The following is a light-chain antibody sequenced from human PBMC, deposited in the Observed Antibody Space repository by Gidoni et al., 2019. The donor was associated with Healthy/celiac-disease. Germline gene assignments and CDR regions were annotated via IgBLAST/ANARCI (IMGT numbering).Light chain of an antibody. CDR2: QDS. J-gene: IGLJ3*02. V-gene: IGLV3-1*01. CDR3: QAWDSSTVV. CDR1: KLGDKY. Sequence: SYELTQPPSVSVSPGQTASINCPGDKLGDKYACGDQQKPGQSPVLVIYQDSKRPSGIPERFSGSNSGNTATLTISGTQAMDEADYYCQAWDSSTVVFGGGTKLTVL.